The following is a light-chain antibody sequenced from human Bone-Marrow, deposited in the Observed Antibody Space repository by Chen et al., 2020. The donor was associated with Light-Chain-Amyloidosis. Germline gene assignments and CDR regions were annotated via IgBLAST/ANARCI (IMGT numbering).Light chain of an antibody. CDR1: SGSVSTNYY. V-gene: IGLV8-61*01. CDR3: VLYVGSGIWV. J-gene: IGLJ3*02. Sequence: QTVVTQEPSFSVSPGVTVTLTCGLSSGSVSTNYYPAWYQQTPGQAPRTLIYSTHTRSSGVPDRFSVSILGNKAALTITGAQADDESDYYCVLYVGSGIWVFGGGTKLTGL. CDR2: STH.